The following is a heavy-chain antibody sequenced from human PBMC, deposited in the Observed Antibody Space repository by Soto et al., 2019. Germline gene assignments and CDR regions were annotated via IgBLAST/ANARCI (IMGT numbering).Heavy chain of an antibody. J-gene: IGHJ5*02. CDR3: AGDPDSHYNDSHASSYP. V-gene: IGHV1-69*08. CDR1: GGTFSTYT. CDR2: IIPIIGII. Sequence: QVQLVQSGAEVKKPGSSVKVSCKASGGTFSTYTITWVRQAPGQGLEWRGRIIPIIGIINYARRLQGRVTISANKFTGTAYMALTGLRSDDTAVYYCAGDPDSHYNDSHASSYPWGQGTLVTVSS. D-gene: IGHD4-4*01.